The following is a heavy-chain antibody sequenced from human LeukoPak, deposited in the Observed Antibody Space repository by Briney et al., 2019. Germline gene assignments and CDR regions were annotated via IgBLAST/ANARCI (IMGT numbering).Heavy chain of an antibody. V-gene: IGHV3-11*01. CDR3: AGGVALDY. J-gene: IGHJ4*02. Sequence: GGSLRLSCAASGLNFSVYYMTWIRQAPGNGLEWLSHISKSGTTVYYANSVKGRFTISRDNAKNSLYLHMNSLRAEDTAVYYCAGGVALDYWGQGALVTVSS. CDR2: ISKSGTTV. D-gene: IGHD3-3*01. CDR1: GLNFSVYY.